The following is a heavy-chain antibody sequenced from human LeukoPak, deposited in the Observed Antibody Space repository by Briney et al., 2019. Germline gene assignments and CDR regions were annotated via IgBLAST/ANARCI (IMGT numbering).Heavy chain of an antibody. CDR1: GGSFSGYY. V-gene: IGHV4-34*01. CDR3: ARHVEMATYAFDI. D-gene: IGHD5-24*01. Sequence: SETLSLTCAVCGGSFSGYYWSWIRQPPGKGLEWIGEINHSGSTNYNPSLKSRVTISVDTSKNQFSLKLSSVTAADTAVYYCARHVEMATYAFDIWGQGTMVTVSS. CDR2: INHSGST. J-gene: IGHJ3*02.